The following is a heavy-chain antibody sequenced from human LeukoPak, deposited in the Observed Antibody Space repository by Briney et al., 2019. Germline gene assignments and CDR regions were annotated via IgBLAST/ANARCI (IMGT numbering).Heavy chain of an antibody. D-gene: IGHD2-2*01. CDR3: ARGKYCSSTSCYAFDP. CDR1: GFTFDDYG. J-gene: IGHJ5*02. Sequence: SGGSLRLSCAASGFTFDDYGMSWVRQAPGKGLEWASGINWNGGSTGYADSVKGRFTISRDNAKNSLYLQMNSLRAEDTALYHCARGKYCSSTSCYAFDPWGQETLVTVSS. V-gene: IGHV3-20*01. CDR2: INWNGGST.